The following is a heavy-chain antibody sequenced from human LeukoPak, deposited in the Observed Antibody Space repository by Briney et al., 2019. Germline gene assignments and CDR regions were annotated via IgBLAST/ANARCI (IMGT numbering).Heavy chain of an antibody. V-gene: IGHV4-59*08. CDR1: GGSISSYY. J-gene: IGHJ5*02. CDR2: IYYSWST. D-gene: IGHD3-22*01. CDR3: ARRAQGYYDSSGYLNWFDP. Sequence: SETLSLTCTVSGGSISSYYWSWIRKPPRQGLEWIGYIYYSWSTNYNPSLTSRVTISVDTSKNQFSLKLSSVTAADTAVYYCARRAQGYYDSSGYLNWFDPWGQGTLVTVSS.